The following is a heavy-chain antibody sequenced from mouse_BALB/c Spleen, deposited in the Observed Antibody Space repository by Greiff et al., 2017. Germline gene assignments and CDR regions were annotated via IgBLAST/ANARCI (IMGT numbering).Heavy chain of an antibody. J-gene: IGHJ3*01. D-gene: IGHD1-1*01. CDR3: TRDRDSDYYGSSYWFAY. CDR1: GFTFSSYT. CDR2: ISSGGSYT. V-gene: IGHV5-6-4*01. Sequence: EVHLVESGGGLVKPGGSLKLSCAASGFTFSSYTMSWVRQTPEKRLAWVATISSGGSYTYYPDSVKGRFTISRDNAKNTLYLQMSSLKSEDTAMYYCTRDRDSDYYGSSYWFAYWGQGTLVTVAA.